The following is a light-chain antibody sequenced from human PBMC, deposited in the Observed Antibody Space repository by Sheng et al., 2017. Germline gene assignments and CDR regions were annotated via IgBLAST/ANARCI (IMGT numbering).Light chain of an antibody. CDR2: TSV. Sequence: QSALTQPASVSGSPGQSITISCTGTSSDVGTYNFVSWFQQHPGKAPKLHDLRTSVSGPQGSSDRFSGSKSGNTASLTISGLQAEDEADYYCCSYAGSSTWVFGGGTKLTVL. CDR3: CSYAGSSTWV. J-gene: IGLJ3*02. CDR1: SSDVGTYNF. V-gene: IGLV2-23*02.